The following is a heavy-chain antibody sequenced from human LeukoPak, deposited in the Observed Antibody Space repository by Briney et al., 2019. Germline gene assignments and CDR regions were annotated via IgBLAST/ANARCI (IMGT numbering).Heavy chain of an antibody. Sequence: GGSLRLSCAASGFTFSSYGMHWVRQAPGKGLEWVAVIWYDGSSKYYADSVKGRFTISRDNSKNTLYLQMNSLRAEDTAVYYCARDADSSGYYGWFDPWGQGTLVTVSS. CDR3: ARDADSSGYYGWFDP. D-gene: IGHD3-22*01. V-gene: IGHV3-33*01. CDR1: GFTFSSYG. J-gene: IGHJ5*02. CDR2: IWYDGSSK.